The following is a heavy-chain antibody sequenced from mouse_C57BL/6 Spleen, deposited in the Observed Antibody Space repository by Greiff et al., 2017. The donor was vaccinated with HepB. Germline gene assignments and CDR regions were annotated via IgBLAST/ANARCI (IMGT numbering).Heavy chain of an antibody. V-gene: IGHV1-5*01. CDR2: IYPGNSDT. CDR3: TRRRATVVSPDDFDY. D-gene: IGHD1-1*01. Sequence: VQLQQSGTVLARPGASVKMSCKTSGYTFTSYWMHWVKQRPGQGLEWIGAIYPGNSDTSYNQKFKGKAKLTAVTSASTAYMELSSLTNEDSAVYYCTRRRATVVSPDDFDYWGQGTTLTVSS. J-gene: IGHJ2*01. CDR1: GYTFTSYW.